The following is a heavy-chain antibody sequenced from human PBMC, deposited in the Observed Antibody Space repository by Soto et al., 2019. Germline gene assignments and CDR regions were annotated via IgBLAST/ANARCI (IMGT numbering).Heavy chain of an antibody. Sequence: ASETLSRTCAVSGYSISSGYYWGFIRQPPGKGLEWIGSIYHSGSTYYNPSLKSRVTISVDTSKNQFSLKLSSVTAADTAVYYCARDRVYSNSIFDYWGQGTLVTVSS. CDR1: GYSISSGYY. V-gene: IGHV4-38-2*02. D-gene: IGHD4-4*01. CDR3: ARDRVYSNSIFDY. CDR2: IYHSGST. J-gene: IGHJ4*02.